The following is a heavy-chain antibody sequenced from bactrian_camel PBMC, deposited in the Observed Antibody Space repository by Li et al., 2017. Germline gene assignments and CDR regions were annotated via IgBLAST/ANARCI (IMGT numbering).Heavy chain of an antibody. Sequence: HVQLVESGGGLVQPGESLRPSCAASGFTFSGVCTKWVRQAPGKGLEWVAGITSLPSLFRAASYAVSVKGRFTISRDNAKDTLYLQMNNLQPEDTATYYCAEGRGSRGEHCYSPNYWGQGTQVTVS. J-gene: IGHJ4*01. CDR2: ITSLPSLFRAA. CDR1: GFTFSGVC. CDR3: AEGRGSRGEHCYSPNY. D-gene: IGHD6*01. V-gene: IGHV3S6*01.